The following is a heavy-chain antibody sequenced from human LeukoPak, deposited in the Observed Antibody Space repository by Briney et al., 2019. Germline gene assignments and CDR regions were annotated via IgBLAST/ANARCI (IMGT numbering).Heavy chain of an antibody. J-gene: IGHJ6*03. Sequence: PGGALRLSCTASGFTFGDYAMSWVRQAAGKGLEWVGFIRSKAYGGTTEYAASVKGRLTISRADSKSIAYPQRNRMKPADPAVYYCTRCLPYGGKIYYYYYMDVGGKGTTVTISS. V-gene: IGHV3-49*04. CDR3: TRCLPYGGKIYYYYYMDV. D-gene: IGHD4-23*01. CDR1: GFTFGDYA. CDR2: IRSKAYGGTT.